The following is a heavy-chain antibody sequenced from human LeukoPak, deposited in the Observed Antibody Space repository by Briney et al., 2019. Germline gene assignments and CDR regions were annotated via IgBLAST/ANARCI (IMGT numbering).Heavy chain of an antibody. D-gene: IGHD2-8*02. Sequence: PGRPLRLSCAASGFTFSSYGMHWVRLAPGKGLEWVAVISFDGSNKYYADSVKGRFTISRDNSKNRLYLQMNSLRAEDTAVYYCAKDHYDTGGTYSFDPWGQGTLVTVSS. CDR2: ISFDGSNK. V-gene: IGHV3-30*18. CDR1: GFTFSSYG. CDR3: AKDHYDTGGTYSFDP. J-gene: IGHJ5*02.